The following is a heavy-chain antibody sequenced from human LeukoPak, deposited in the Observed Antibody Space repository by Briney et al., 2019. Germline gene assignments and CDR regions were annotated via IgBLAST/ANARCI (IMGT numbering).Heavy chain of an antibody. V-gene: IGHV3-21*01. J-gene: IGHJ4*02. CDR2: ITSTSSYI. Sequence: GGSLRLSCAASGIAVTTNYMNWVRQAPGKGLEWVSSITSTSSYIYYADSVKGRFTISRDNAKNSLYLQMNTLRAEDTAVYYCARVAGGSHHFDYWGQGTLVTVSS. CDR1: GIAVTTNY. CDR3: ARVAGGSHHFDY. D-gene: IGHD1-26*01.